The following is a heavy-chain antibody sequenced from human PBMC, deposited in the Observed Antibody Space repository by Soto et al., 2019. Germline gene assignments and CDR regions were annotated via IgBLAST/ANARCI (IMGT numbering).Heavy chain of an antibody. CDR3: ARGYCSSSGCSRYFGY. D-gene: IGHD2-2*01. Sequence: GASVKVSCKASGYTFPGNYMHWVRQAPGQGLEWMALINPTSGGTNYAQKFQGRVTMTWDTSISTAYMELSRLRSDDTAIYYCARGYCSSSGCSRYFGYWGQGTLVTVSS. J-gene: IGHJ4*02. CDR1: GYTFPGNY. V-gene: IGHV1-2*02. CDR2: INPTSGGT.